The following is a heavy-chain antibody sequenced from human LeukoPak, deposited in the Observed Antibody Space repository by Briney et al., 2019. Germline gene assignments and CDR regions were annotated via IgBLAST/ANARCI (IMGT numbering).Heavy chain of an antibody. Sequence: SETLSLTCTVSGGSISSYYWSWIRQPAGKGLEWIGRIYTSGSTNYNPSLKSRVTISLDTSKNQFSLKLSSVTAADTAVYYCASSDCGGDCYYYYDYYMDVWGKGTTVTISS. V-gene: IGHV4-4*07. CDR2: IYTSGST. CDR1: GGSISSYY. CDR3: ASSDCGGDCYYYYDYYMDV. J-gene: IGHJ6*03. D-gene: IGHD2-21*02.